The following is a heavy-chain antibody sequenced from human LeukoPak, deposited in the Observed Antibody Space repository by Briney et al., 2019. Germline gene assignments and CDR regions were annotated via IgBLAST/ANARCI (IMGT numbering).Heavy chain of an antibody. Sequence: PGGSLRLSCAASGFTFSNAWMNWVRQAPGKGLLWVSRINSDGSSTSYADSVKGRFTISRDNAKNTLYLQMNSLRAEDTAVYYCARRIAAAAAPYYFDYWGQGTLVTVSS. D-gene: IGHD6-13*01. J-gene: IGHJ4*02. CDR3: ARRIAAAAAPYYFDY. V-gene: IGHV3-74*01. CDR2: INSDGSST. CDR1: GFTFSNAW.